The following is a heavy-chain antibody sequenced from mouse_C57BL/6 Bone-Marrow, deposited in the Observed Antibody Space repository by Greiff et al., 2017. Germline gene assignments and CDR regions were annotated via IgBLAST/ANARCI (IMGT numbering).Heavy chain of an antibody. J-gene: IGHJ4*01. Sequence: QVQLKQSGPGLVQPSQSLSITCTVPGFSLTSYGVHWVRQSPGKGLEWLGVIWSGGSTGYNAAFISRLSISKDNSKSQVFFKMNSLQADDTAIYYCARDYGSSYPYYAMDYWGQGTSVTVSS. D-gene: IGHD1-1*01. CDR3: ARDYGSSYPYYAMDY. V-gene: IGHV2-2*01. CDR2: IWSGGST. CDR1: GFSLTSYG.